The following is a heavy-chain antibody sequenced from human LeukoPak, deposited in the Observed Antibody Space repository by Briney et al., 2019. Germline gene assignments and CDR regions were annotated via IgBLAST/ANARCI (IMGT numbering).Heavy chain of an antibody. CDR1: SGSINNYY. J-gene: IGHJ3*02. Sequence: PSETLSLTCTVSSGSINNYYWSWIRQTPGKGLEWIGYILSSGSTNYNPSVKSRVIISVDASKNQFFLKLSSVTAADTAVYYCARTNQISETAFDIWGQGTMVIVSS. CDR2: ILSSGST. V-gene: IGHV4-59*01. D-gene: IGHD1-14*01. CDR3: ARTNQISETAFDI.